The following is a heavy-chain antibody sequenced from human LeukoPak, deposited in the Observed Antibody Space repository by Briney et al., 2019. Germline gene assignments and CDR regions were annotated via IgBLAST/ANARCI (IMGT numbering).Heavy chain of an antibody. J-gene: IGHJ3*02. CDR1: GFTFSDYY. Sequence: GGSLRLSCAASGFTFSDYYMSWIRQAPGKGLEWVSYISSSGSTTYYADSVKGRFTISRDNSKNTLYLQMNSLRAEDTAVYYCAKDRISVVVPAGAFDIWGQGTMVTVSS. V-gene: IGHV3-11*01. CDR3: AKDRISVVVPAGAFDI. D-gene: IGHD2-2*01. CDR2: ISSSGSTT.